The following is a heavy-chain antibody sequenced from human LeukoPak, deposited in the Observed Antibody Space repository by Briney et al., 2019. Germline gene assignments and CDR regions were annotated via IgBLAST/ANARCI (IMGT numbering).Heavy chain of an antibody. D-gene: IGHD6-19*01. CDR2: LSGSFGRT. Sequence: PGGSLRLSCAASRFTFSTYAMSWVRQAPGKGLEWVSALSGSFGRTYYADSVKGRFTISGDNSKSTLYLQMNSLRAEDTALYYCAKDRGTVAVAGIDYWGQGTLVTVSS. CDR1: RFTFSTYA. CDR3: AKDRGTVAVAGIDY. J-gene: IGHJ4*02. V-gene: IGHV3-23*01.